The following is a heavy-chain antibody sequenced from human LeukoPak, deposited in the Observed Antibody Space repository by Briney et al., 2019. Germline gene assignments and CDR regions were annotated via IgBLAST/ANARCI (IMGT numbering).Heavy chain of an antibody. Sequence: PSETLSLTCTGSGGSISSGSYYWSWIRQPAGKGLEWIGRIYTSGSTNYNPSLKSRVTISVDTSKNQFSLKLSSVTAADTAVYYCARVVVVPAAILDRIGNWFDPWGQGTLVTVSS. V-gene: IGHV4-61*02. J-gene: IGHJ5*02. D-gene: IGHD2-2*01. CDR1: GGSISSGSYY. CDR2: IYTSGST. CDR3: ARVVVVPAAILDRIGNWFDP.